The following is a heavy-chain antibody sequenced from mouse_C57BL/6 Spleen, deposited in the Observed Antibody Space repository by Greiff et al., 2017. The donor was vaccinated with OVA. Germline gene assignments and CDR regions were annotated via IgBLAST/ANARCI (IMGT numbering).Heavy chain of an antibody. CDR1: GYTFTSYW. V-gene: IGHV1-59*01. J-gene: IGHJ4*01. CDR2: IDPSDSYT. CDR3: ARPLDAMDY. Sequence: QVQLQQPGAELVRPGTSVKLSCKASGYTFTSYWMHWVKQRPGQGLEWIGVIDPSDSYTNYNQKFKGKATLTVDTSSSTAYLQLSSLTSEDTAVYDCARPLDAMDYWGQGTSVTVSA.